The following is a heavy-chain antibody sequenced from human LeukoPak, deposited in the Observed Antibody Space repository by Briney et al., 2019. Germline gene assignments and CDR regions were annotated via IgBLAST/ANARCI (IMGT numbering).Heavy chain of an antibody. Sequence: PSETLSLTCAVYGGSFSGYYWSWIRQPPGKGLEWIGEINHSGSTNYNPSLKSRVTISVDTSKNQFSLKLSSVTAADTAVYYCARVSSGSWLPEKDYWGQGTLVTVSS. D-gene: IGHD6-13*01. J-gene: IGHJ4*02. CDR3: ARVSSGSWLPEKDY. CDR2: INHSGST. CDR1: GGSFSGYY. V-gene: IGHV4-34*01.